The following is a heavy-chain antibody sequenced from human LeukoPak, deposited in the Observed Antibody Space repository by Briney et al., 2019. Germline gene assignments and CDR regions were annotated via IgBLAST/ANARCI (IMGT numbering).Heavy chain of an antibody. CDR1: GGTFSSYA. D-gene: IGHD3-10*01. V-gene: IGHV7-4-1*02. J-gene: IGHJ6*02. CDR2: INTNTGNP. Sequence: ASVKVSCKASGGTFSSYAISWVRQAPGQGLEWMGWINTNTGNPTYAQGFTGRFVFSLDTSVSTAYLQISSLKAEDTAVYYCARVLFSSSLISYYYYGMDVWGQGTTVTVSS. CDR3: ARVLFSSSLISYYYYGMDV.